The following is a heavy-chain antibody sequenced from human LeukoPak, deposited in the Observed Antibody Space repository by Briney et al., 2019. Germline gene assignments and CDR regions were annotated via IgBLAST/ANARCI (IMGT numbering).Heavy chain of an antibody. CDR2: INPNSGST. Sequence: GASVKVSCKASGYTFTGYYMHWVRQAPGQGLEWMGWINPNSGSTNYAQKFQGRVTMTRDTSISTAYMELSRVISDDTAVYYCAREYSRYSGTYYDYWGQGTLVTVSS. D-gene: IGHD5-12*01. CDR1: GYTFTGYY. V-gene: IGHV1-2*02. J-gene: IGHJ4*02. CDR3: AREYSRYSGTYYDY.